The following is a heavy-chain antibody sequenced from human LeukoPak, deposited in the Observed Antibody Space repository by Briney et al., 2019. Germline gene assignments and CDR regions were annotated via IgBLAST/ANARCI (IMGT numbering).Heavy chain of an antibody. Sequence: ASVKVSCKASGYTFTSYGISWVRQAPGQGLEWMGWISAYNGNTNYAQKLQGRVTMTTDTSTSTAYMELRSLRSDDTAVYYCARVPLYYYGSGNYDYWGQGTLVTVSS. D-gene: IGHD3-10*01. CDR3: ARVPLYYYGSGNYDY. J-gene: IGHJ4*02. CDR1: GYTFTSYG. CDR2: ISAYNGNT. V-gene: IGHV1-18*01.